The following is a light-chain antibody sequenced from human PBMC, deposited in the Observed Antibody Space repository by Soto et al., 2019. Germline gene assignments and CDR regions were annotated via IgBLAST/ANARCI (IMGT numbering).Light chain of an antibody. CDR1: QSVGSN. J-gene: IGKJ2*01. Sequence: EIVMTQSPVTLSVSPGEIATLSCRASQSVGSNLAWYQHQPGQAPRLLIYDASTRATGIPARFSGRGSGTEFTLTISSLQSEDLALYYCQQYNNLPPMYTFGQGTKLEIK. V-gene: IGKV3-15*01. CDR3: QQYNNLPPMYT. CDR2: DAS.